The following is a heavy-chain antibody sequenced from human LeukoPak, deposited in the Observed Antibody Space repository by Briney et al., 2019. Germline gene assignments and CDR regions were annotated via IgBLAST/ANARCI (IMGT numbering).Heavy chain of an antibody. V-gene: IGHV3-23*01. D-gene: IGHD4-17*01. CDR1: GFTFSSYA. J-gene: IGHJ4*02. CDR3: AKEGGDYVFDYFDY. Sequence: GGSLRLSCAASGFTFSSYAMSWVRQAPGKGLEWVSGISGSDYRTYYADSVKGRFTISRENSKNTLYLQMNSLRAEDTAVYYCAKEGGDYVFDYFDYWGQGTLVTVSS. CDR2: ISGSDYRT.